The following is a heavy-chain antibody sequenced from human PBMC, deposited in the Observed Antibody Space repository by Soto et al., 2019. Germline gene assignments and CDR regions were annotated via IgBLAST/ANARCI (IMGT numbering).Heavy chain of an antibody. J-gene: IGHJ3*02. D-gene: IGHD5-12*01. CDR3: ARMGGYDLLDDDDAFDI. CDR2: IYPGDSDT. Sequence: GESLKISCKGSGYSFTSYWIGWVRQMPGKGLEWMGIIYPGDSDTRYSPSFQGQVTISADKSISTAYLQWSSLKASDTAMYYCARMGGYDLLDDDDAFDIWGQGTMVTVSS. CDR1: GYSFTSYW. V-gene: IGHV5-51*01.